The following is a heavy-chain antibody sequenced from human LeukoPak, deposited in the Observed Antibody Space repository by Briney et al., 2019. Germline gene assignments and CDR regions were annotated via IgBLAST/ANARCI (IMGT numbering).Heavy chain of an antibody. V-gene: IGHV1-2*02. CDR3: ALGYCSGSRCSSGYFYDY. D-gene: IGHD2-15*01. J-gene: IGHJ4*02. CDR1: GYTFTGYL. Sequence: ASVKVSCKASGYTFTGYLMHWVRQAPGQGLEWMRWINPNSGVTNFAQKIQGRVTMTRDTSISTAYMEPSGLRSDDTAVYYCALGYCSGSRCSSGYFYDYWGQGTLVTVSS. CDR2: INPNSGVT.